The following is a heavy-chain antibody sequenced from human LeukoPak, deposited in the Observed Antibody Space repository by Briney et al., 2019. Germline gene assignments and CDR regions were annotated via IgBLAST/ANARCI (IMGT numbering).Heavy chain of an antibody. CDR2: INQSGST. V-gene: IGHV4-34*01. CDR3: ARGVAARPFYFYYYMDV. D-gene: IGHD6-6*01. CDR1: GVSFSGYY. Sequence: PSETLSLTCAVYGVSFSGYYWNWIRQPPGKGLEWIGEINQSGSTNYNPSLKSRVTISIYTSKNQFSLKVSSVTAADTAVYYCARGVAARPFYFYYYMDVWDTGTTVTFSS. J-gene: IGHJ6*03.